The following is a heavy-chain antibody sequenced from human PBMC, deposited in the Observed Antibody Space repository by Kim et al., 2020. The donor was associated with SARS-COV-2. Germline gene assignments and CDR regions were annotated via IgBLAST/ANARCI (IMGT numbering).Heavy chain of an antibody. V-gene: IGHV3-30*04. Sequence: GGSLRLSCAASGFTFSSYTMHWVRQAPGKGLEWVAVISYDGSDKYYADSVKGRFTISRDNSKDTLYLQMNSLRAEDTAVYYCARKDIVVVVAAPYYGMDVWGQGTTVTVSS. CDR2: ISYDGSDK. CDR3: ARKDIVVVVAAPYYGMDV. CDR1: GFTFSSYT. D-gene: IGHD2-15*01. J-gene: IGHJ6*02.